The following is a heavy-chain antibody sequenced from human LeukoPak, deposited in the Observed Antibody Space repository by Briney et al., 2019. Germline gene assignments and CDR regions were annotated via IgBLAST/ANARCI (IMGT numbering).Heavy chain of an antibody. CDR3: ARGATYGGSDH. CDR1: GFTFSSHW. V-gene: IGHV3-7*03. J-gene: IGHJ4*02. CDR2: INPDGSWG. Sequence: GGSLRLSCGASGFTFSSHWMSWVRQAPGKGLEWVAIINPDGSWGTFVDSVKGRFTISRDNAKNSLFLQMSRLRAEDTAVYYCARGATYGGSDHWGQGTLVTVSS. D-gene: IGHD4-23*01.